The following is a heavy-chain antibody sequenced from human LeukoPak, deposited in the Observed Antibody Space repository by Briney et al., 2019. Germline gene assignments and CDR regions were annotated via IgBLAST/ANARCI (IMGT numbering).Heavy chain of an antibody. CDR1: GFTFSSYW. CDR3: ASEKYYYDSSGYYDY. J-gene: IGHJ4*02. V-gene: IGHV3-7*01. CDR2: IKQDGSEK. Sequence: GGSLGLSCAASGFTFSSYWMSWVRQAPGKGLEWVANIKQDGSEKYYVDSVKGRFTISRDNAKNSLYLQMHSLRAEDTAVYYCASEKYYYDSSGYYDYWGQGTLVTVSS. D-gene: IGHD3-22*01.